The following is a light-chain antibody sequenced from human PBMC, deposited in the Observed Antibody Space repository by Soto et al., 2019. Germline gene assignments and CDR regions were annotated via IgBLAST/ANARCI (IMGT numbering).Light chain of an antibody. Sequence: ETVLTQSPATLSLSPGERATLSCRASQSVGSHLAWYQQKPGQAPRLLIHDASSRATGIPPRFSGSGSGTDFTLTINSLEPEDFAVYYCQQYHDWPPLTFGGGTKVDI. CDR1: QSVGSH. J-gene: IGKJ4*01. CDR3: QQYHDWPPLT. V-gene: IGKV3-11*01. CDR2: DAS.